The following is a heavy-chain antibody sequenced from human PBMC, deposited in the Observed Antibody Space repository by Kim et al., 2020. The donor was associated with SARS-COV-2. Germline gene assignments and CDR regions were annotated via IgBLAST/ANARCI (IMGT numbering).Heavy chain of an antibody. CDR2: IKSKTDGGTT. D-gene: IGHD1-26*01. V-gene: IGHV3-15*01. CDR1: GFTFSNAW. Sequence: GGSLRLSCAASGFTFSNAWMSWVRQAPGKGLEWVGRIKSKTDGGTTDYAAPGKGRFTISRDDSKNTLYLQMNSLKTEDTDVYYCTTEIDKVGALNWGQGTLVTVSP. J-gene: IGHJ4*02. CDR3: TTEIDKVGALN.